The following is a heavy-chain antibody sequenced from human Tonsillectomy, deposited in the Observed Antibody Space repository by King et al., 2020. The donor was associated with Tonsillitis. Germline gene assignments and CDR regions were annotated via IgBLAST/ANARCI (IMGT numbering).Heavy chain of an antibody. Sequence: VQLVESGGGVVQPXRSLRLSXAASGFTFXNXGIXWVRXXPGKGLEXVAVXXXXGXXXFXXXSVKXRFTISRDNSKNTMSLQMNSLRAEDTAVYYCARDSSSWPFDYWGQGTLVTVSS. J-gene: IGHJ4*02. CDR2: XXXXGXXX. CDR3: ARDSSSWPFDY. CDR1: GFTFXNXG. D-gene: IGHD6-13*01. V-gene: IGHV3-33*05.